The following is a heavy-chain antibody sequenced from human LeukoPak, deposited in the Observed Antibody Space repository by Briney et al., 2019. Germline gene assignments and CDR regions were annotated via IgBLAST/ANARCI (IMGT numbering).Heavy chain of an antibody. V-gene: IGHV5-51*01. Sequence: GASLEISCEGSGYSFTSCWIGWVRPMPGKGLEWMGIIYPGDSDARYSPSFQGQVTISADKSISTAYLQWSSLKASDTAMYYCARRLRYQALYGMDVWGQGTTVTVSS. CDR3: ARRLRYQALYGMDV. CDR1: GYSFTSCW. CDR2: IYPGDSDA. D-gene: IGHD2-2*01. J-gene: IGHJ6*02.